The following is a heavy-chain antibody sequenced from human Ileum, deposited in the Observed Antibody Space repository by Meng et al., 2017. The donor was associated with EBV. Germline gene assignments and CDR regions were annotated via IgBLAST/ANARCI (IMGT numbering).Heavy chain of an antibody. V-gene: IGHV4-4*02. D-gene: IGHD6-19*01. CDR2: IYHSGST. J-gene: IGHJ4*02. Sequence: QVSLEESAPGLVKPSGTLSLTCAVSGGSISSSNWWRWVRQPPGKGLGWIGEIYHSGSTNYNPSLKSRVTISVDKSKNQFSLKLSSVTAADTAVYYCASFPPPGKQWLVTDYWGQGTLVTVSS. CDR3: ASFPPPGKQWLVTDY. CDR1: GGSISSSNW.